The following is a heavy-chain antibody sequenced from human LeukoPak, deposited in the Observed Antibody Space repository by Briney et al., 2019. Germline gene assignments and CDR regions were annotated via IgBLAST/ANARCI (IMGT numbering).Heavy chain of an antibody. CDR3: AKGNGPARYGMDV. D-gene: IGHD2-8*01. J-gene: IGHJ6*04. V-gene: IGHV3-23*01. CDR2: ISDSGGST. Sequence: GGSLRLSCAASGFTFSSYAMSWVRQAPGKGLEWVSAISDSGGSTYYADSVKGRFTISRDNSKNTLYLQMNSLRAEDTAVYYCAKGNGPARYGMDVWGKGTTVTVSS. CDR1: GFTFSSYA.